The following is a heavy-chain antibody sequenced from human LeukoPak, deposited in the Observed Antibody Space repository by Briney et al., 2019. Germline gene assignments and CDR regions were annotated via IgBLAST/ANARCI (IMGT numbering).Heavy chain of an antibody. CDR3: ARQSFGSGSRDDALDI. V-gene: IGHV1-18*01. CDR1: GYTFTNYG. CDR2: HSAYNGNT. Sequence: ASVKVSCKASGYTFTNYGISWVRQAPGQGLEWMGWHSAYNGNTNYAQKLQGRVTMTTDTSTSTAYMEVRSLRSDDTAMYYCARQSFGSGSRDDALDIWGQGTVVTVSS. J-gene: IGHJ3*02. D-gene: IGHD3-10*01.